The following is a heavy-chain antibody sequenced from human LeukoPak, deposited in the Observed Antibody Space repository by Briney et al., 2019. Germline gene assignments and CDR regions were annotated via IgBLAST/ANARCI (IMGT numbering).Heavy chain of an antibody. V-gene: IGHV3-30*02. J-gene: IGHJ4*02. Sequence: GGSLRLSCAASGFTFNNYGMHWVRQAPGKGLEWVAFIQYDGSNKYYADSVKGRFTISRDNSKNTLYLQMNSLRAEDTAVYYCARDRSPPPYSSGWYGIYFDYWGQGTLVTVSS. D-gene: IGHD6-19*01. CDR2: IQYDGSNK. CDR1: GFTFNNYG. CDR3: ARDRSPPPYSSGWYGIYFDY.